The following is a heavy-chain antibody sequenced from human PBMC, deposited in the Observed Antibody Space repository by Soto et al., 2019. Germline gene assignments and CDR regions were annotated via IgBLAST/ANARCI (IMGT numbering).Heavy chain of an antibody. CDR3: AHKGKNYYDNSGYEYYFDY. V-gene: IGHV2-5*02. D-gene: IGHD3-22*01. CDR2: IYWDDDK. Sequence: QITLKESGPPLVKPTQTVTLTCTFSGFSLSTSGVGVGWIRQPPGKALEWLALIYWDDDKRYSPSLKSRLTITKDTSKNQVVLTMTNMDPVDTATYYCAHKGKNYYDNSGYEYYFDYWGQGTLVTVSS. J-gene: IGHJ4*02. CDR1: GFSLSTSGVG.